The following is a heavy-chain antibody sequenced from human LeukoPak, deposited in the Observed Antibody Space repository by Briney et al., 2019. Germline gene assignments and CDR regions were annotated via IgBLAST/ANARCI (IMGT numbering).Heavy chain of an antibody. CDR2: IYYSGST. CDR3: ARRNGDLRAFDL. Sequence: RASETLSLTCTVSGGSISRSNHYWGWIRQPPGKGLEWIGSIYYSGSTYYNPSLKSRVTISVDTSKNQFSLKLSSVTAADTAVYYCARRNGDLRAFDLWGQGTVVTVSS. J-gene: IGHJ3*01. D-gene: IGHD4-17*01. V-gene: IGHV4-39*01. CDR1: GGSISRSNHY.